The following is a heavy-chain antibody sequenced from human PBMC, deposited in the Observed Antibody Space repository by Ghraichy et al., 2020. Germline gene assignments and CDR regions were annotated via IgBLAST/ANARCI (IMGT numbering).Heavy chain of an antibody. CDR3: ARLGIAAAGTPRWLDP. CDR1: GYSFTTYW. V-gene: IGHV5-51*01. Sequence: GESLNISCKGSGYSFTTYWIAWVRQMPGKGLEWMGIIFPGDSDTRYSPSFQGQVTISADKSISTAYLQWSSLKASDTAMYYCARLGIAAAGTPRWLDPWGQGTLVTVSS. J-gene: IGHJ5*02. D-gene: IGHD6-13*01. CDR2: IFPGDSDT.